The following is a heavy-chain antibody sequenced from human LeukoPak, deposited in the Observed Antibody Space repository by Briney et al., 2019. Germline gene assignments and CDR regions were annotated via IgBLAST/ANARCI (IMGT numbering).Heavy chain of an antibody. CDR3: ARGNYDSRGDSNALEI. D-gene: IGHD3-22*01. J-gene: IGHJ3*02. Sequence: SETLSLTCTVSGDSVTSAHWSWIRQPPGRGLEWIGYIHYSGSTNSKPFLKSRVTMSVDTSKNQFSLKLTSVTAADTAMYYCARGNYDSRGDSNALEIWGQGTMVTVSS. CDR2: IHYSGST. V-gene: IGHV4-59*02. CDR1: GDSVTSAH.